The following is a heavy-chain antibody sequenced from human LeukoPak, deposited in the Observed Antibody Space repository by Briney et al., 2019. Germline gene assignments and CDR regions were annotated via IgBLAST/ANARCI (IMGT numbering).Heavy chain of an antibody. CDR2: IYYSGST. CDR1: GGSISSSSYY. CDR3: AKDVVVKRPAAIS. V-gene: IGHV4-39*02. D-gene: IGHD2-2*02. Sequence: SETLSLTCTVSGGSISSSSYYWGWIRQPPGKGLEWIGSIYYSGSTYYNPSLKSRVTISVDTSKNQFSLKLSSVTAADTAVYYCAKDVVVKRPAAISWGQGTLVTVSS. J-gene: IGHJ5*02.